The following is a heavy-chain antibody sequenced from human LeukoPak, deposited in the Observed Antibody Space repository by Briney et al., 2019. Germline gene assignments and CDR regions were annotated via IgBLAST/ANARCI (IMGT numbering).Heavy chain of an antibody. CDR3: ARDLIAPPFPY. D-gene: IGHD6-13*01. V-gene: IGHV3-48*01. CDR1: GFTFSSYS. CDR2: ISSSSSTI. J-gene: IGHJ4*02. Sequence: GGSLRLSCAASGFTFSSYSMNWVRQAPGKGLEWVSYISSSSSTIYYADSVKGRFTISRDNAKNSLYLQMNSLRAEDTAVYYCARDLIAPPFPYWGQGTLVTVSP.